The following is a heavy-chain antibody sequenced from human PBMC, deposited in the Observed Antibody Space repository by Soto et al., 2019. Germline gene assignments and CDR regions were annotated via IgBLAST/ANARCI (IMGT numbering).Heavy chain of an antibody. CDR2: INHSGST. CDR3: ARADYDILTGYYSDY. V-gene: IGHV4-34*01. Sequence: SETLSLTCAVYGGSFSGYYWSWIRQPPGKGLEWIGEINHSGSTNYNPSLKSRVTISVDTSKNQFSLKLSSVTAADTAVYYCARADYDILTGYYSDYWGQGTLVTVS. D-gene: IGHD3-9*01. J-gene: IGHJ4*02. CDR1: GGSFSGYY.